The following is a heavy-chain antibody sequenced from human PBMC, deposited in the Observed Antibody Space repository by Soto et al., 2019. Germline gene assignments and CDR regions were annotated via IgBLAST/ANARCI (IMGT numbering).Heavy chain of an antibody. CDR3: ARESESRDFWSGYYVRDAFDI. CDR2: IYYSGST. CDR1: GGSISSYY. Sequence: PSETLSLTCTVSGGSISSYYWSWIRQPPGKGLEWIGYIYYSGSTNYNPSLKSRVTISVDTSKNQFSLKLSSVTAADTAVYYCARESESRDFWSGYYVRDAFDIWGQGTMVTVSS. J-gene: IGHJ3*02. D-gene: IGHD3-3*01. V-gene: IGHV4-59*01.